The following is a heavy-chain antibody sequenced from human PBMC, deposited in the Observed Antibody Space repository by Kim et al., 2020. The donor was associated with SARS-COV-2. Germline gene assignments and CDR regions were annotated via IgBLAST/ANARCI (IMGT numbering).Heavy chain of an antibody. Sequence: NKYYAASVKGRFTVTRDTSKTTLFLQMNSLRADDTALYYCVRGYSGYFFDYWGQGTLVTVSS. V-gene: IGHV3-30*02. CDR2: NK. D-gene: IGHD5-12*01. CDR3: VRGYSGYFFDY. J-gene: IGHJ4*02.